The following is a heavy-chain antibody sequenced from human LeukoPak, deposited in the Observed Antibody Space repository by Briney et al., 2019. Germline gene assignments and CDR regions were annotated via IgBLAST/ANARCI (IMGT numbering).Heavy chain of an antibody. CDR1: GGTFSSYA. CDR2: LIPIFGTA. CDR3: ARGDRDDYVWGSSLDY. V-gene: IGHV1-69*13. Sequence: SVKVSCKASGGTFSSYAISWVRQAPGQGLEWMGGLIPIFGTANYAQKSQGRVTITADESTSTAYMELSSLRSEDTAVYYCARGDRDDYVWGSSLDYWGQGTLVTVSS. D-gene: IGHD3-16*01. J-gene: IGHJ4*02.